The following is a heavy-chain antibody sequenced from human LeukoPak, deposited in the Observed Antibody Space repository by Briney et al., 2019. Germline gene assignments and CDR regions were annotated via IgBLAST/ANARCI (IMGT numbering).Heavy chain of an antibody. Sequence: SETLSLTCTVSGNSVSGYYWTWIRQPPGKGLEWIGYLYYSGSTNYNPSLKSRVTISVDTSKNQFSLKLTSVAAADTAVYFCARGVNNYGYGFYFDYWGQGTLVTVSS. CDR1: GNSVSGYY. CDR3: ARGVNNYGYGFYFDY. J-gene: IGHJ4*02. CDR2: LYYSGST. V-gene: IGHV4-59*02. D-gene: IGHD5-18*01.